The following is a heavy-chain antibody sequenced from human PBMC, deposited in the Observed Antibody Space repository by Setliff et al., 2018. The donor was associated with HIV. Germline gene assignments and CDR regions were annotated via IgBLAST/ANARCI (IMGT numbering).Heavy chain of an antibody. V-gene: IGHV4-38-2*01. D-gene: IGHD6-19*01. CDR3: ARSQWLPTRYYYYYMDV. Sequence: SETLSLTCDVSTYSISSVHYWSWIRQPPGKGLEWIGYYSGSTNYNPSLRSRVTISVDTSKNQFSLKLSSVTAADTAVYYCARSQWLPTRYYYYYMDVWGKGTTVTVSS. CDR1: TYSISSVHY. J-gene: IGHJ6*03. CDR2: YYSGST.